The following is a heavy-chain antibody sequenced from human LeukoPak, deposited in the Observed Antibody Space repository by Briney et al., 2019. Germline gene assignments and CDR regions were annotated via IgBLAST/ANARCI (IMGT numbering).Heavy chain of an antibody. CDR3: IRGGNSPFLR. Sequence: PGGSLRLSCEASGFTISGHWMHWVRQAPGKGLVWVSGITTDGSTIRYADSVKGRFAISRDNAKSTLYLQMNSLRAEDTAVYYCIRGGNSPFLRGVQGTLVTVSS. CDR2: ITTDGSTI. CDR1: GFTISGHW. J-gene: IGHJ4*02. V-gene: IGHV3-74*01. D-gene: IGHD3-3*01.